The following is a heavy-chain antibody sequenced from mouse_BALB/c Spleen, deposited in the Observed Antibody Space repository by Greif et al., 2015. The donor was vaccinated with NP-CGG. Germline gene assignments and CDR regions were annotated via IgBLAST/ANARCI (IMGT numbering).Heavy chain of an antibody. D-gene: IGHD3-3*01. J-gene: IGHJ2*01. CDR2: INPSNGGT. V-gene: IGHV1S81*02. CDR3: TRSWDSYFDY. Sequence: VKLMESGAELVKPGASVKLSCKASGYTFTSYYMYWVKQRPGQGLEWTGEINPSNGGTNFNEKFKSKATLTVDKSSSTAYMQLSSLTSEDSAVYYCTRSWDSYFDYWGQGTTLTVSS. CDR1: GYTFTSYY.